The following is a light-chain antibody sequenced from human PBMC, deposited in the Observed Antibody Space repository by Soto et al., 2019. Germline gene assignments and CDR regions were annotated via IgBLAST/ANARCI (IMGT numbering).Light chain of an antibody. V-gene: IGLV1-40*01. CDR1: SSNLGAGYD. CDR3: QSYDSSLSFSEVI. Sequence: QSVLTQPPSVSGAPGQRVTLSCTGNSSNLGAGYDVHWYQQLPGAAPKLVIFGNRNRPSGVPERFSGSKSGTSASLAITGLQAEDEADYYCQSYDSSLSFSEVIFGGGTKLTVL. J-gene: IGLJ2*01. CDR2: GNR.